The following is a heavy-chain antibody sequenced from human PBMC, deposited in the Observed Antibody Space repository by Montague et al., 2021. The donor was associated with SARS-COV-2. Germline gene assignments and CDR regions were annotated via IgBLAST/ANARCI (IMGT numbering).Heavy chain of an antibody. J-gene: IGHJ4*02. D-gene: IGHD3-10*01. Sequence: SETLSLTCTVSGGSISSSYWTWIRQPPGKGLEWIGYIYYSGSTSXNPSLKSRVTMSVDTSKNQFSLKLSPVTAADTAVYYCARSSGSYSTFDFWGQGTLVTVSS. CDR2: IYYSGST. CDR3: ARSSGSYSTFDF. V-gene: IGHV4-59*08. CDR1: GGSISSSY.